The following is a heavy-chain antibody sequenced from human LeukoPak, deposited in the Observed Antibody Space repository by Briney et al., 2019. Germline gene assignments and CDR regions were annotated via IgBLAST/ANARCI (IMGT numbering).Heavy chain of an antibody. CDR3: ARARPTIVGALGYFDY. CDR2: IYYSGST. V-gene: IGHV4-39*07. D-gene: IGHD1-26*01. CDR1: GGSISSSSYS. J-gene: IGHJ4*02. Sequence: PSETLSLTCTVSGGSISSSSYSWGWIRQPPGKGLEWIGNIYYSGSTYYNPSLKSRVTISVDTSKNQFSLKLSSVTAADTAVYYCARARPTIVGALGYFDYWGQGTLVTVSS.